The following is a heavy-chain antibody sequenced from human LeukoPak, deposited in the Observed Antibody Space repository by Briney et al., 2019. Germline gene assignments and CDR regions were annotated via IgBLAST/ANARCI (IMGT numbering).Heavy chain of an antibody. Sequence: ASVKVSCKASGYTFTGYYMHWVRQAPGQGLEWMAWINPKSGGTKYEQKFQDRVTMTRDTSISPVYMEVSNLRSDDTAVYYCGRAQTPGGRYFDFDYWGQGTLVTVSS. D-gene: IGHD3-9*01. CDR1: GYTFTGYY. CDR3: GRAQTPGGRYFDFDY. J-gene: IGHJ4*02. V-gene: IGHV1-2*02. CDR2: INPKSGGT.